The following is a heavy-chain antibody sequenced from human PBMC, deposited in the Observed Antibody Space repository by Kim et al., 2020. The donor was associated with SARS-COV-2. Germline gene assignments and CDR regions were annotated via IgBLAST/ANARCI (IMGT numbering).Heavy chain of an antibody. Sequence: GGSLRLSCAASGFTVSSNYMSWVRQAPGKGLEWVSVIYSGGSTYYADSVKGRFTISRDNSKNTLYLQMNSLRAEDTAVYYCAREPHDGYYYYGMDVWGQGTTVTVSS. J-gene: IGHJ6*02. CDR1: GFTVSSNY. D-gene: IGHD4-17*01. V-gene: IGHV3-53*01. CDR2: IYSGGST. CDR3: AREPHDGYYYYGMDV.